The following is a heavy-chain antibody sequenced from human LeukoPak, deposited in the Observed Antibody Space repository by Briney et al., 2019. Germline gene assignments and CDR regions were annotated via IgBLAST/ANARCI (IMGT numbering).Heavy chain of an antibody. V-gene: IGHV3-30*02. CDR1: GFTFSSYG. Sequence: PGGSLRLSCAASGFTFSSYGMHWVRQAPGKGLEWVAFIRYDGSNKYYADSVKGRFTISRDNSKNTLYLQMNSLRAEDTAVYYCAKDSGYNWNYGFWDYWGQGTLVTVSS. D-gene: IGHD1-7*01. CDR2: IRYDGSNK. CDR3: AKDSGYNWNYGFWDY. J-gene: IGHJ4*02.